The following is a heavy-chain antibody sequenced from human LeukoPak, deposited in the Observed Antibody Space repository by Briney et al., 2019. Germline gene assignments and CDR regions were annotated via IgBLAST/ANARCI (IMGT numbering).Heavy chain of an antibody. CDR2: ICHNGVT. CDR1: DYSISSGFY. J-gene: IGHJ3*02. D-gene: IGHD3-16*01. Sequence: SETLSLTCTVSDYSISSGFYWGWIRQSPGKGLEWIGSICHNGVTFYNPSLRSRVSISLDTSKNQFSLRLSSVTAADTAVYYCGRSYHDDAWAAFDIWGQGTVVTISS. CDR3: GRSYHDDAWAAFDI. V-gene: IGHV4-38-2*02.